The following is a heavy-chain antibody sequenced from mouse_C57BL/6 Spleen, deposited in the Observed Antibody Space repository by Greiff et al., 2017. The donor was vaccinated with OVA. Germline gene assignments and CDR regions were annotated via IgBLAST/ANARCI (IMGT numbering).Heavy chain of an antibody. J-gene: IGHJ4*01. CDR1: GFSLSTFGMG. CDR2: IWWDDDK. Sequence: QVTLQVSGPGILQPSQTLSLTCSFSGFSLSTFGMGVGWIRQPSGKGLEWLAHIWWDDDKYYNPALKSRLSISKATSKKQVFLKVANVDTADTATYYCTRRGYGYDGFYYAMDYWGQGTSVTVSA. D-gene: IGHD2-2*01. CDR3: TRRGYGYDGFYYAMDY. V-gene: IGHV8-8*01.